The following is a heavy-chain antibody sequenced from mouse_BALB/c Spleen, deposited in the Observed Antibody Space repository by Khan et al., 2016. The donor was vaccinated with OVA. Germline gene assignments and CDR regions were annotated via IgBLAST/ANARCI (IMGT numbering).Heavy chain of an antibody. J-gene: IGHJ2*01. CDR2: ISSGGST. D-gene: IGHD2-14*01. CDR1: GFTFSTYA. CDR3: AREAYWYDEYYFDY. V-gene: IGHV5-6-5*01. Sequence: EVELVESGGDLVKPGGSLKLSCAVSGFTFSTYAMSWVRQTPEKRLEWVASISSGGSTYYPDSVKGRITIFRDNARNIVYLQMTNMRSEDMAIYYCAREAYWYDEYYFDYWGQGSTLTVSS.